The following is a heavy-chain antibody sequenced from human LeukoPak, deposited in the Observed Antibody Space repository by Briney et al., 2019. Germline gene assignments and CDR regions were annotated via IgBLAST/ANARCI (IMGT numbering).Heavy chain of an antibody. CDR2: ISSSSSYI. CDR1: GFPFSSYW. CDR3: ARDLGSSGYSLDY. V-gene: IGHV3-21*01. J-gene: IGHJ4*02. D-gene: IGHD3-22*01. Sequence: GGSLRLSCVASGFPFSSYWMTWVRQAPGKGLEWVSSISSSSSYIYYADSVKGRFTISRDNAKNSLYLQMNSLRAEDTAVYYCARDLGSSGYSLDYWGQGTLVTVSS.